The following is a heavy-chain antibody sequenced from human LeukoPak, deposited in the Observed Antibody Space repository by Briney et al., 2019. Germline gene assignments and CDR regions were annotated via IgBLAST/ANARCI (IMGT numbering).Heavy chain of an antibody. J-gene: IGHJ2*01. V-gene: IGHV1-2*02. CDR1: GYTFTGYY. CDR3: ARGEAAISYWYFDL. Sequence: ASVKVSCKASGYTFTGYYMHWVRQAPGQGLEWMGWINPNSGGTNYAQKIQGRVTMTRDTSISTAYMELSRLRSDDTAVYYCARGEAAISYWYFDLWGRGTLVTVSS. D-gene: IGHD2-2*02. CDR2: INPNSGGT.